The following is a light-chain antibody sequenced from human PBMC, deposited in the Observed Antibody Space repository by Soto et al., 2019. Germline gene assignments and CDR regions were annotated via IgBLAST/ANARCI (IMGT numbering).Light chain of an antibody. CDR3: QHTRT. J-gene: IGKJ1*01. CDR2: DAS. Sequence: DFQMTQSPSTLSASVGDRVTITCRASQNINNWVAWYQQKPGKAPKFLLYDASTLQRGVPSRFSGSGFGTEFSLTISSLQPDDFGSYYCQHTRTFGQGTKVEIK. V-gene: IGKV1-5*01. CDR1: QNINNW.